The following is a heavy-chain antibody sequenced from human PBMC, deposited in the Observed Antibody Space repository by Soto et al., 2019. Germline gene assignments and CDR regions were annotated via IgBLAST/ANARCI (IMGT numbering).Heavy chain of an antibody. V-gene: IGHV4-39*07. CDR2: ISYSGNT. CDR1: GDSFSNRSYY. J-gene: IGHJ4*02. D-gene: IGHD1-26*01. Sequence: SETLSLTCTVSGDSFSNRSYYWGWIRQPPGKGLEWIGLISYSGNTYYNPSLKSRVTISVDTSKNQFSLKLSSVTAADTAVYFWASRIAGKRTHYFDYWGQGTLVTVSS. CDR3: ASRIAGKRTHYFDY.